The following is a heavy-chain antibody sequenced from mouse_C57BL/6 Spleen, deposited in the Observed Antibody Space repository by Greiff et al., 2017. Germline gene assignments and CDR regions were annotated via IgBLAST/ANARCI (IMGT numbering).Heavy chain of an antibody. Sequence: VPLQQSGAELARPGASVKMSCTASGYTFTSYTMHWVKQRPGQGLEWIGYINPSSGYTKYNQKFKDKATLTADKSSSTAYLQLSSLTSEDSAVYYCAREAYYSRSYNYAMDYWGQGTSVTVSS. CDR1: GYTFTSYT. CDR2: INPSSGYT. J-gene: IGHJ4*01. V-gene: IGHV1-4*01. D-gene: IGHD1-1*01. CDR3: AREAYYSRSYNYAMDY.